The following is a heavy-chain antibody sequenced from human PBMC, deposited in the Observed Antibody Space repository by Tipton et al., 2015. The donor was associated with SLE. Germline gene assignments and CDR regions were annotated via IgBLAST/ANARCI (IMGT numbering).Heavy chain of an antibody. CDR2: ISAHNGNT. V-gene: IGHV1-18*01. CDR3: VLVITNYYYYYMDV. Sequence: QVQLVQSGAEVKKPGASVEISCKASGYTFISYGISWVRQAPGQGLEWMGWISAHNGNTNYAQKLRGRVTMTTDTSTSTAYMELRSLRSDDTAVYYCVLVITNYYYYYMDVWGKGTTVTVSS. CDR1: GYTFISYG. J-gene: IGHJ6*03. D-gene: IGHD3-9*01.